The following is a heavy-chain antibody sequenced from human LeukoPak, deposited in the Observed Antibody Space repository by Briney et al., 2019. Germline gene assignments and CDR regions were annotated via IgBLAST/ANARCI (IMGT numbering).Heavy chain of an antibody. CDR3: ARANYGSGTRWFDP. J-gene: IGHJ5*02. CDR2: IDAGNGKT. D-gene: IGHD3-10*01. V-gene: IGHV1-3*01. CDR1: QYTFTDYA. Sequence: ASVKVSCKASQYTFTDYAVHWVRQAPGQRLEWMGWIDAGNGKTKYSQSFQDRVTITRDTSASTVYMELSSLRSEDTAVYYCARANYGSGTRWFDPWGQGTLVIVSS.